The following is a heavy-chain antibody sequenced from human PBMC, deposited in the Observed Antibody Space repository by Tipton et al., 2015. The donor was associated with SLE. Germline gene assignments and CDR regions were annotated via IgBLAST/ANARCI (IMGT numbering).Heavy chain of an antibody. CDR2: IYSGGST. V-gene: IGHV3-53*05. CDR3: AREGDIVVVHDAFDI. Sequence: SLRLSCAASGFTVSSNYMSWVRQAPGKGLEWVSVIYSGGSTYYADSVKGRFTISRDNSKNTLYLQMNSLRAEDTAVYYCAREGDIVVVHDAFDIWGQGTMVTVS. D-gene: IGHD2-2*01. J-gene: IGHJ3*02. CDR1: GFTVSSNY.